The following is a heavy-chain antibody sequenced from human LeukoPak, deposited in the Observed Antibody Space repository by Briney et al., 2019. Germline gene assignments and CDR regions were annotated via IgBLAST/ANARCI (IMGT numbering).Heavy chain of an antibody. D-gene: IGHD6-19*01. V-gene: IGHV4-34*01. J-gene: IGHJ5*02. Sequence: PSETLSPTCAVYGGSFSGYYWSWIRQPPGKGLEWIGEINHSGSTNYNPSLKSRVTISVDTSKNQFSLKLSSVTAADTAVYYCAIRDSSGWVNWFDPWGQGTLVTVSS. CDR1: GGSFSGYY. CDR3: AIRDSSGWVNWFDP. CDR2: INHSGST.